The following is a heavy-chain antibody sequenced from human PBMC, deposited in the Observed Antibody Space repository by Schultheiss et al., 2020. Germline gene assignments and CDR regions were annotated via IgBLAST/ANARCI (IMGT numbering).Heavy chain of an antibody. V-gene: IGHV4-61*01. Sequence: SETLSLTCTVSGGSVSSSSYYWGWIRQPPGKGLEWIGYIYYSGSTNYNPSLKSRVTISVDTSKNQFSLKLSSVTAADTAVYYCARNPTHYCSGGSCYSGYFDYWGQGTLVTVSS. CDR3: ARNPTHYCSGGSCYSGYFDY. D-gene: IGHD2-15*01. J-gene: IGHJ4*02. CDR1: GGSVSSSSYY. CDR2: IYYSGST.